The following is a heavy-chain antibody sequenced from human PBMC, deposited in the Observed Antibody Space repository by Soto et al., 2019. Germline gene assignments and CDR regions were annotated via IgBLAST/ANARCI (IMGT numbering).Heavy chain of an antibody. V-gene: IGHV4-59*08. CDR3: ARHAPSFRFRFTDYYYYYMDV. Sequence: QVQLQESGPGLVKPSETLSLTCTVSGGSISTYYWSWIRQPPEKGLEWIGYIYYTGSANYNPSLKSRVTISVDTSKNQFSLRLSSVTAADTDVYYCARHAPSFRFRFTDYYYYYMDVWGKGTTVTVSS. CDR1: GGSISTYY. CDR2: IYYTGSA. D-gene: IGHD3-3*01. J-gene: IGHJ6*03.